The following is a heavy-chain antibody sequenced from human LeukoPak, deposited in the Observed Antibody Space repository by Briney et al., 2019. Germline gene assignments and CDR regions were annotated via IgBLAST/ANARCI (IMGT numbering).Heavy chain of an antibody. V-gene: IGHV4-59*12. CDR3: ARVRATGAFDY. CDR2: IYNTGST. J-gene: IGHJ4*02. Sequence: PSETLSLTCTVSGGSISNYYWSWIRQPPGKGLEWIGYIYNTGSTNYNPSLKSRVTISVDTSKNQFSLELSSVTAADTAVYYCARVRATGAFDYWGQGTLVTVSS. D-gene: IGHD5-12*01. CDR1: GGSISNYY.